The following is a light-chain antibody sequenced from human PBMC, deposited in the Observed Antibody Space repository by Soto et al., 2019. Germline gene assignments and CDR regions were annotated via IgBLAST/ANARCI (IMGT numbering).Light chain of an antibody. V-gene: IGKV3-20*01. CDR2: GSS. CDR3: QQYLSPPWT. Sequence: EIVLTQSPGTLSLSPGDRATVSCRASQSVGSSYLAWYQQKLGQAPRLLIYGSSSRATGVPDRFSGSASGIEFTLTISRLEPEDFAIYYCQQYLSPPWTFGQGTKVKIK. CDR1: QSVGSSY. J-gene: IGKJ1*01.